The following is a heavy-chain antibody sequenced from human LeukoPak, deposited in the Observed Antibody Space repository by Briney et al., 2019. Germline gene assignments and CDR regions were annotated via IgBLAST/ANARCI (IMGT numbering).Heavy chain of an antibody. CDR2: ISSSSSTI. Sequence: GSLRLSCAASGFTFSSYSMNWVRQAPGKGLEWVSFISSSSSTIFYADSVKGRFTISRDNAKNSLYLQMNSLRDEDTAVYYCARNGTSVVTVDAFDIWGQGTMVTVSS. J-gene: IGHJ3*02. CDR3: ARNGTSVVTVDAFDI. CDR1: GFTFSSYS. V-gene: IGHV3-48*02. D-gene: IGHD4-23*01.